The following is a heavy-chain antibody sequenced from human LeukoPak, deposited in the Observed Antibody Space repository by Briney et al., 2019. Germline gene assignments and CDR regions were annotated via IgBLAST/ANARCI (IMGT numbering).Heavy chain of an antibody. V-gene: IGHV3-7*01. CDR3: ATDLILLRFLEWLEDAFDI. CDR2: IKQDGSEK. J-gene: IGHJ3*02. CDR1: GFTFSSYW. Sequence: PGGSLRLSCAASGFTFSSYWMSWVRQAPGKGLEWVANIKQDGSEKYYVDSVKGRFTISRDNAKNSLYLQMNSLRAEDTAVYYCATDLILLRFLEWLEDAFDIWGQGTMVTVSS. D-gene: IGHD3-3*01.